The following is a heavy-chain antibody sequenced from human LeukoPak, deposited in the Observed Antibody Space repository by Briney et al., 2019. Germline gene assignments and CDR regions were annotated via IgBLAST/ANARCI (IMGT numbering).Heavy chain of an antibody. V-gene: IGHV3-21*01. J-gene: IGHJ4*02. D-gene: IGHD4-17*01. CDR3: ARDNSWNGDYGGPYFDY. Sequence: GGSLRLSCAASGFTFSSYNMNWVRQAPGKGLEWVSSISSSSTYIYYADSVKGRFTISRDNAKNSLYLQMNGLRAEDTAVYYCARDNSWNGDYGGPYFDYWGQGTLVTVSS. CDR1: GFTFSSYN. CDR2: ISSSSTYI.